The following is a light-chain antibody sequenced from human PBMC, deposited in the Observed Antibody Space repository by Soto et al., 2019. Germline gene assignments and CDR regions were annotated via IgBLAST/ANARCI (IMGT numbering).Light chain of an antibody. CDR3: QQYGSSPRT. CDR1: QSVGSIY. V-gene: IGKV3-20*01. Sequence: EIELPQSPDTLSLSPGERAALSFRASQSVGSIYLAWYQQKPGQAPRLLIHGASNRASGIPDRFSGSGSGTDFTLTISRLEPEDFAVYYCQQYGSSPRTFGQGTKVDIK. CDR2: GAS. J-gene: IGKJ1*01.